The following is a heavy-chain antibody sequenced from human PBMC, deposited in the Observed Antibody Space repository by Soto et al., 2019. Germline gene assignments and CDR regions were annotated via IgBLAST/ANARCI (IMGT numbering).Heavy chain of an antibody. V-gene: IGHV3-23*01. D-gene: IGHD3-16*01. J-gene: IGHJ4*02. CDR1: GFTFSNYA. Sequence: EVQLLDSGGGLVQPGGSLRLSCAASGFTFSNYAMTWVRQGPGKGLEWVSGISGSGGRSYYADSVKGRFTVSREHSKSTLYLQMNSLRAEDTAVYYCAKAYFVWSSEQPYYFDYWGQGTLVTVSS. CDR2: ISGSGGRS. CDR3: AKAYFVWSSEQPYYFDY.